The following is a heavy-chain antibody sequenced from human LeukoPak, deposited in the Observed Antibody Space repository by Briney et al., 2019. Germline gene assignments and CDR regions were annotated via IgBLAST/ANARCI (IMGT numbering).Heavy chain of an antibody. CDR3: ARVRRVAGTKSWFDP. J-gene: IGHJ5*02. V-gene: IGHV1-2*02. Sequence: ASVKVSCKASGYTFTDYYMHWVRQAPGQGLEWMGWINPNSGGTKYAQKFQGRVTMTRDTSIRTAYMELSRLGSDDTAVYYCARVRRVAGTKSWFDPWGQGTLVTVSS. CDR2: INPNSGGT. CDR1: GYTFTDYY. D-gene: IGHD6-19*01.